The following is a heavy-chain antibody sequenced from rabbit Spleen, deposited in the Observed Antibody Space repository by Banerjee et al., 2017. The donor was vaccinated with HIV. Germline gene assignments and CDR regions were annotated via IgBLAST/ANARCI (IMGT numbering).Heavy chain of an antibody. V-gene: IGHV1S40*01. J-gene: IGHJ6*01. CDR3: ARDTSSSFSSYGMDL. CDR1: GVSFSVSSY. CDR2: IDTGAGGFT. D-gene: IGHD1-1*01. Sequence: QSLEESGGDLVKPGASLTLTCTASGVSFSVSSYMCWVRQAPGKGLEWIACIDTGAGGFTYFATWAQGRFTCSKTSSTTVTLQMTRLTAADTATYFCARDTSSSFSSYGMDLWGPGTLVTVS.